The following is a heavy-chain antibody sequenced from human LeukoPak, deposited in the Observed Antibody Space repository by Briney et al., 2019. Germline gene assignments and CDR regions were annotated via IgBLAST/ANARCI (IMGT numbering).Heavy chain of an antibody. CDR1: GFTFDDYA. D-gene: IGHD1-26*01. V-gene: IGHV3-23*01. CDR3: ARDMSGSYSVDV. J-gene: IGHJ6*04. CDR2: IDYSGGSS. Sequence: SGGSLRLSCAASGFTFDDYAMHWIRQAPGKGLEWVSSIDYSGGSSYYADSVKGRFTISRDDSKNTLYLQMNSLRAEDTAVYYCARDMSGSYSVDVWGKGTTVTVSS.